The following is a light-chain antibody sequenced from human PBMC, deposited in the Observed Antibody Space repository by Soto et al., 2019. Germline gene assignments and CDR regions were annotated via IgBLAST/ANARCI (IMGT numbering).Light chain of an antibody. CDR1: QGIRNG. J-gene: IGKJ4*01. CDR3: LQPDSYPLT. CDR2: DAS. V-gene: IGKV1-17*01. Sequence: DLQMTQSPSSLSASVGDRVTITCRASQGIRNGLAWYQQKPGKAPKRLIYDASTLPSGVPSRFSAGGPGTEFALTISSPQPEEFASYYCLQPDSYPLTFGGGTKVDIK.